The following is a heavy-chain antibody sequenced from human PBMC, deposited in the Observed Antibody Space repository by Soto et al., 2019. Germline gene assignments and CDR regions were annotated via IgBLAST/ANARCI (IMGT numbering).Heavy chain of an antibody. J-gene: IGHJ6*02. CDR1: GNTFTGYY. CDR2: INPNSGGT. CDR3: ARDGRAIFDNYYYYGMDV. V-gene: IGHV1-2*04. Sequence: VKVSCKASGNTFTGYYMHWVRQAPGQGLEWMGWINPNSGGTNYAQKFQGWVTMTRDTSISTAYMELSRLRSDDTAVYYCARDGRAIFDNYYYYGMDVWGQGTTVTVSS. D-gene: IGHD3-3*01.